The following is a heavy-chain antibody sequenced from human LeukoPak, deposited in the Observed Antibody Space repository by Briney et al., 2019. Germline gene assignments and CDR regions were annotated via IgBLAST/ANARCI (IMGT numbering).Heavy chain of an antibody. D-gene: IGHD5-24*01. CDR1: GGSISSGGYY. CDR3: ARDSSPARGPDGYNSGLDY. Sequence: SQTLSLTCTVSGGSISSGGYYWSWIRQHPGKGLEWIGYIYYSGSTYYNPSLKSRVTISVDTSKNQFSLKLSSVTAADTAVYYCARDSSPARGPDGYNSGLDYWGQGTLVTASS. CDR2: IYYSGST. V-gene: IGHV4-31*03. J-gene: IGHJ4*02.